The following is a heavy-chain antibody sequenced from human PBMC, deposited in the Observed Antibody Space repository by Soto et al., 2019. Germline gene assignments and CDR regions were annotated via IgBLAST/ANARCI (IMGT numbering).Heavy chain of an antibody. CDR1: GYTFITYG. CDR3: ARGPTDYYDNSANYFLDY. Sequence: QVQLVQSGAEVNKPGASVKVSCKASGYTFITYGVSWVRQAPGQGLDWLGWISTYNGNTRYGERLQGRVTMTTDTTTNTAYRELRNLRSDDTAVYYCARGPTDYYDNSANYFLDYWGQGTLVTVSS. V-gene: IGHV1-18*01. J-gene: IGHJ4*02. CDR2: ISTYNGNT. D-gene: IGHD3-22*01.